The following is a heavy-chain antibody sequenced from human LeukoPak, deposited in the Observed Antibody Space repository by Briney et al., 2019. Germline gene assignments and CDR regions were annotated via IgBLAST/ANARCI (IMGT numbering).Heavy chain of an antibody. CDR1: SGSISSSNSY. J-gene: IGHJ4*02. Sequence: PSETLSLTCTVSSGSISSSNSYWGWIRQSPGKGLDWIGTINFSGNTSYSPSLKSRVTMSLDTSRNQFSLKLRSVTATDTAVYYCARDRRYCSSTNCLRSGYSLDSWGQGTLVTVSS. D-gene: IGHD2-2*01. V-gene: IGHV4-39*07. CDR2: INFSGNT. CDR3: ARDRRYCSSTNCLRSGYSLDS.